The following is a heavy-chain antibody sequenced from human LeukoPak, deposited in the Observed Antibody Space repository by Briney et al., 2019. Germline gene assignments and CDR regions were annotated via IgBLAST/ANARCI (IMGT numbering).Heavy chain of an antibody. V-gene: IGHV1-2*04. J-gene: IGHJ1*01. D-gene: IGHD6-19*01. CDR1: GGTFSSYA. Sequence: ASVKVSCKASGGTFSSYAISWVRQAPGQGLEWMGWINPNSGGTNYAQKFQGWVTMTRDTSISTAYMELSRLRSDDTAVYYCAREPDSSGWYGRYFQHWGQGTLVTVSS. CDR2: INPNSGGT. CDR3: AREPDSSGWYGRYFQH.